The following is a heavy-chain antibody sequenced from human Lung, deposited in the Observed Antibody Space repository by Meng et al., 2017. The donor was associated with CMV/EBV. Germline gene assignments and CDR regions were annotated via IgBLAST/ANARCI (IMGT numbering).Heavy chain of an antibody. Sequence: QVQLAQSGAEVKEPGASVKRPCQTSGYTFIDYHIHWVRQAPGQGLEWMGWISPYNGDTIYARDFQGWVTMTRDTSNRTLYMEVSRLRFDDTAVYYCARAIVKNGKRQFDYWGQGTLVTVSS. CDR1: GYTFIDYH. D-gene: IGHD1-1*01. J-gene: IGHJ4*02. CDR3: ARAIVKNGKRQFDY. V-gene: IGHV1-2*04. CDR2: ISPYNGDT.